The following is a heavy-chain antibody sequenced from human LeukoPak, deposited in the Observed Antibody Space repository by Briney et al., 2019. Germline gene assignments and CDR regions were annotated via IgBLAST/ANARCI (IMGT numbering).Heavy chain of an antibody. D-gene: IGHD6-13*01. Sequence: SETLSLTCTVSGGSISSYYWSWIRQPPPKGLAWLGFIYYSGRTNYNPSLKSRVTISVDTSKNQFSLKLSSVTAADTAVYYCAREGWVAAAGTVFDYWGQGTLVTVSS. J-gene: IGHJ4*02. CDR2: IYYSGRT. V-gene: IGHV4-59*01. CDR1: GGSISSYY. CDR3: AREGWVAAAGTVFDY.